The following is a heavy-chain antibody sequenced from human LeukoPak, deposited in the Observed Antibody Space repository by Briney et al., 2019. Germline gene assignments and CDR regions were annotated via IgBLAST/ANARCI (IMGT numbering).Heavy chain of an antibody. J-gene: IGHJ6*02. V-gene: IGHV4-39*07. D-gene: IGHD2-2*02. CDR3: ATAPILRGEGGEHYKYGMDV. CDR1: GGSISSSSYY. CDR2: VYYSGST. Sequence: SETLSLTCTVSGGSISSSSYYWGWIRQPPGKGVEWIGSVYYSGSTYYNPSLKSRVTISADTFKNHFSLKLTSVTAADTAVYYCATAPILRGEGGEHYKYGMDVWGQGTTVIVSS.